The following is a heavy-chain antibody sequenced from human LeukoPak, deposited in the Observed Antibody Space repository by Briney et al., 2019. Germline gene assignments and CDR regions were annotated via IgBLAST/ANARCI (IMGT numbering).Heavy chain of an antibody. CDR2: INPSGGST. CDR3: ARTARQQNDAFDI. Sequence: GASVKVSCKASGYTFTDYYMHWVRQAPGQGLEWMGIINPSGGSTSYAQKFQGRVTMTRDTSTSTVYMELSSLRSEDTAVYYCARTARQQNDAFDIWGQGTMVTVSS. CDR1: GYTFTDYY. V-gene: IGHV1-46*01. D-gene: IGHD6-13*01. J-gene: IGHJ3*02.